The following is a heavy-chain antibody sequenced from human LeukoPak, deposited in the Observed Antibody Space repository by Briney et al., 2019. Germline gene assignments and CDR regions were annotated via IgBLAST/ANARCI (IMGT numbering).Heavy chain of an antibody. CDR1: GFTFSDYS. D-gene: IGHD6-19*01. Sequence: GGSLRLSCAASGFTFSDYSMNWVRQAPGKGLEWVSSISSGSSYIYYADSVKGRFTISRDNAKNSLYLQMNSLRAEDTAVYYCAKDSRITVADAFDIWGQGTMVTVSS. CDR3: AKDSRITVADAFDI. V-gene: IGHV3-21*01. J-gene: IGHJ3*02. CDR2: ISSGSSYI.